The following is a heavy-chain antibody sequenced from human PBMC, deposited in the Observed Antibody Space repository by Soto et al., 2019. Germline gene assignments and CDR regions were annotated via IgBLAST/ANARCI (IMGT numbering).Heavy chain of an antibody. J-gene: IGHJ6*02. CDR2: IRGFSPYT. D-gene: IGHD3-10*01. Sequence: GSLRLSCISSGFTFRTYTMNRVRQAPGKGLEWVSGIRGFSPYTFYAESVKGRFTISRDNGKNSLYLQMNSLRAEDTAVYYCARDRGYDAHDYYYNAMDVWGQGTTVTVSS. V-gene: IGHV3-21*01. CDR1: GFTFRTYT. CDR3: ARDRGYDAHDYYYNAMDV.